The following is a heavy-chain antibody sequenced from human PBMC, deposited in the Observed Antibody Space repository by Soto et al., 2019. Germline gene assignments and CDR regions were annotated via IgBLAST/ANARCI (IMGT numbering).Heavy chain of an antibody. V-gene: IGHV4-34*01. CDR3: ASGGFLPVKALRY. CDR1: GGSFSGYY. Sequence: QVQLQQWGAGLLKPSETLSLTCAVYGGSFSGYYWSWIRQPPGKGLEWIGEINHSGSTNYNPSLKSRVTISVDTSKHQFSLKLSSVTAADPAVYYCASGGFLPVKALRYWGQGTLVTVSS. D-gene: IGHD4-17*01. J-gene: IGHJ4*02. CDR2: INHSGST.